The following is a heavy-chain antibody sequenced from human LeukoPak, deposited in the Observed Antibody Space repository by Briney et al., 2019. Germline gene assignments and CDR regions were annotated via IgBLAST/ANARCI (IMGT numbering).Heavy chain of an antibody. CDR2: IYTSGST. D-gene: IGHD1-26*01. CDR1: GGSISSGRYY. CDR3: ARDYGSGIFDY. Sequence: PSQTLSLTCTVSGGSISSGRYYWSWIRQPAGKGLEWIGRIYTSGSTNYNPSLKSRVTISVDTSKNQFSLKLSSVTAADTAVYYCARDYGSGIFDYRGQGTLVTVSS. V-gene: IGHV4-61*02. J-gene: IGHJ4*02.